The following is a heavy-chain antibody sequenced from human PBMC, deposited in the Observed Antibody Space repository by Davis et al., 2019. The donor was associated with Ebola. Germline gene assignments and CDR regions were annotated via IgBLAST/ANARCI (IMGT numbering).Heavy chain of an antibody. D-gene: IGHD2-15*01. V-gene: IGHV4-61*01. CDR2: IYYSGST. CDR1: GGSVSSGSYY. Sequence: GSLRLSCTVSGGSVSSGSYYWNWIRQPPGKGREWIGYIYYSGSTNYNPSLTSRVTISVDTSKNQFSLKLSSVTAADTAVYYCAREGVVVVAATPVLYYGMDVWGKGTTVTVSS. CDR3: AREGVVVVAATPVLYYGMDV. J-gene: IGHJ6*04.